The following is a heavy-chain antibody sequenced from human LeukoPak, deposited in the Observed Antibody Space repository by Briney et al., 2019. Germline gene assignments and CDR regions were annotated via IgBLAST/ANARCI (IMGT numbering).Heavy chain of an antibody. J-gene: IGHJ3*02. V-gene: IGHV1-2*02. CDR3: AREIVATIGGAFDI. CDR2: INPHSGGT. CDR1: GFTFSDYY. D-gene: IGHD5-12*01. Sequence: VASVKVSCKASGFTFSDYYLHWVRQAPGHGLKWMGWINPHSGGTHYAQKFQGRVTMTRDTSISTAYMELSSLRSDDTAVYFCAREIVATIGGAFDIWGQGTMVTVSS.